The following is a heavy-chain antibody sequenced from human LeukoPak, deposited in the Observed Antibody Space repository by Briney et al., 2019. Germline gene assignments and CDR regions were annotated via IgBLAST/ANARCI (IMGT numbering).Heavy chain of an antibody. CDR3: ARELCSGGGCESFDF. CDR1: GGSFSGYY. D-gene: IGHD2-15*01. J-gene: IGHJ4*02. Sequence: SETLSLTCAVYGGSFSGYYWSWIRQPPGKGLEWIGEINHSGSTNYNPSLKSRVTISVDTSKNQSSLKLTSVTATDTAVYYCARELCSGGGCESFDFWGQGTLVTVSS. CDR2: INHSGST. V-gene: IGHV4-34*01.